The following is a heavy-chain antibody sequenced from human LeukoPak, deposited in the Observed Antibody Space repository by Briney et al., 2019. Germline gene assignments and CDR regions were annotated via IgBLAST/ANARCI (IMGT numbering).Heavy chain of an antibody. CDR2: ISGSGGST. J-gene: IGHJ4*02. CDR3: ARYCSSTSCPPHFDY. V-gene: IGHV3-23*01. CDR1: GFSFSSYG. D-gene: IGHD2-2*01. Sequence: GGSLRLSCAASGFSFSSYGMSWVRQAPGKGLEWVSAISGSGGSTYYADSVKGRFTISRDNSKNTLYLQMNSLRAEDTAVYYCARYCSSTSCPPHFDYWGQGTLVTVSS.